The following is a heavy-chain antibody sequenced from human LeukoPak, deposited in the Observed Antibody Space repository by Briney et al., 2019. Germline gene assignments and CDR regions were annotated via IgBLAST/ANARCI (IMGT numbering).Heavy chain of an antibody. J-gene: IGHJ4*02. D-gene: IGHD2-15*01. CDR2: ISYDGSNK. Sequence: GGSLRLSCAASGFTFSSYAMHWVRQAPGKGLEWVAVISYDGSNKYYADSVKGRFTISRDNSKNTLYLQMNSLRAEDTAVYYCARNRPTLSIVVVVADYWGQGTPVTVSS. CDR3: ARNRPTLSIVVVVADY. V-gene: IGHV3-30*04. CDR1: GFTFSSYA.